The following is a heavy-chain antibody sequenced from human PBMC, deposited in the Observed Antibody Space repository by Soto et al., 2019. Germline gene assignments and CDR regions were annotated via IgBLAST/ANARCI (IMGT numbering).Heavy chain of an antibody. V-gene: IGHV4-39*01. CDR1: GGSISSSSYY. J-gene: IGHJ4*02. CDR3: ARPGMYSTNSPIDY. D-gene: IGHD6-13*01. CDR2: IYYSGST. Sequence: SETLSLTCTVSGGSISSSSYYWGWIRQPPGKGLEWIGSIYYSGSTYYNPSLKSRVTISVDTSKNQFSLKLSSVTAADTAVYYCARPGMYSTNSPIDYWGQGTLVTVSS.